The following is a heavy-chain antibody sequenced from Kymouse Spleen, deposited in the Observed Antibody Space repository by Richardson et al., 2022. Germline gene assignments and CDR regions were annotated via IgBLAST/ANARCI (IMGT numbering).Heavy chain of an antibody. Sequence: QVQLQESGPGLVKPSETLSLTCTVSGGSVSSGSYYWSWIRQPPGKGLEWIGYIYYSGSTNYNPSLKSRVTISVDTSKNQFSLKLSSVTAADTAVYYCAREGVELRDGHYYYYGMDVWGQGTTVTVSS. CDR1: GGSVSSGSYY. J-gene: IGHJ6*02. V-gene: IGHV4-61*01. CDR2: IYYSGST. D-gene: IGHD1-7*01. CDR3: AREGVELRDGHYYYYGMDV.